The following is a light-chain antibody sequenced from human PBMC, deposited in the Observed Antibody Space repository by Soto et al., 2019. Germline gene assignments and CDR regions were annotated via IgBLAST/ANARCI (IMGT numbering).Light chain of an antibody. CDR1: QSVSSSY. V-gene: IGKV3-20*01. Sequence: EIVLTQSPGTLSLSPGERATLSCRASQSVSSSYLAWFQQKPGQAPRLLIYGASSRATGIPDRFPGSGSGTDFTLTISTLEREDCAVYYCQQYGSSPLFTFGRGTKVDIK. CDR2: GAS. J-gene: IGKJ3*01. CDR3: QQYGSSPLFT.